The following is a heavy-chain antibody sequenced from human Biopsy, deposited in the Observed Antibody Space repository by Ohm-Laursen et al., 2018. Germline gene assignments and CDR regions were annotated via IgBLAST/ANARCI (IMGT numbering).Heavy chain of an antibody. V-gene: IGHV4-4*07. CDR3: ARDSGILNYGNFKYYHYYGMDV. CDR2: TYKGGNT. D-gene: IGHD4-11*01. CDR1: GASITSYY. Sequence: GTLSLTCAVSGASITSYYWSWIRQPAGKGLEWIGHTYKGGNTNHNPSLKSRVSMSVDTSKNQLSLTLRSVTAADTAVYYCARDSGILNYGNFKYYHYYGMDVWGQGTKVTVSS. J-gene: IGHJ6*02.